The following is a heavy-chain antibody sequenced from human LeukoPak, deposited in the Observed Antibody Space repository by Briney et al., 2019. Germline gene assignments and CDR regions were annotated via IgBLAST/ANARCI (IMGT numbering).Heavy chain of an antibody. CDR2: IWYDGSNK. D-gene: IGHD3-3*01. V-gene: IGHV3-33*06. Sequence: PGRSLRLSCAASGFTFSSYGMHWVRQAPGKGLEWVAVIWYDGSNKYYADSVKGRFTISRDNSRNTLYLQLNSLRAEDTALYYCAKCAKTPDGGSGWCNWFDAWRQGTLVTVSS. CDR3: AKCAKTPDGGSGWCNWFDA. J-gene: IGHJ5*02. CDR1: GFTFSSYG.